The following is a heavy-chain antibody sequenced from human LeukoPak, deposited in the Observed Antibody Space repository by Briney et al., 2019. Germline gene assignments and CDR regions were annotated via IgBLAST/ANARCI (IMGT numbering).Heavy chain of an antibody. CDR2: IYHSGST. D-gene: IGHD3-22*01. CDR3: ARDTNYYDSSGYYFWSFDP. CDR1: GYSISSGYY. V-gene: IGHV4-38-2*02. J-gene: IGHJ5*02. Sequence: SETLSLTCTVSGYSISSGYYWGWIRQPPGKGLEWIGSIYHSGSTYYNPSLKSRVTTSVDTSKNQFSLKLSSVTAADTAVYYCARDTNYYDSSGYYFWSFDPWGQGTLVTVSS.